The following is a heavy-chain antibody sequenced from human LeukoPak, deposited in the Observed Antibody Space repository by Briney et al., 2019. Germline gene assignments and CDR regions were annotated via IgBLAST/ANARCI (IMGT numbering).Heavy chain of an antibody. Sequence: SVXVSXEASXGTFSSYAISWVRQAPGQGLEWMGGIIPIFGTANYAQKFQGRVTITADESTSTAYVELSSLRSEDTAVYYCARSHRFTYYYDSSGYGPFDYWGQGTLVTVSS. D-gene: IGHD3-22*01. V-gene: IGHV1-69*01. CDR3: ARSHRFTYYYDSSGYGPFDY. CDR2: IIPIFGTA. J-gene: IGHJ4*02. CDR1: XGTFSSYA.